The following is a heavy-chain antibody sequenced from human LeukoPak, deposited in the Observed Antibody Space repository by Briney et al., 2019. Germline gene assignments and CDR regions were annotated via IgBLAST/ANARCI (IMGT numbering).Heavy chain of an antibody. J-gene: IGHJ5*02. Sequence: GASVKVSCKASGYTFTTYGISWVRQAPGQGLEWLGWISAYNANTNYAQKLQDRVTMTTDTSTGTAYMELRSLRSDDTAVYYCAGRGSRNWFDPWGQGTLVTVSS. CDR1: GYTFTTYG. CDR2: ISAYNANT. CDR3: AGRGSRNWFDP. V-gene: IGHV1-18*01. D-gene: IGHD6-13*01.